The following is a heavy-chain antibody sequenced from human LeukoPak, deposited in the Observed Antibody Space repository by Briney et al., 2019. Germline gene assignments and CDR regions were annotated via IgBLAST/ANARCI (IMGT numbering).Heavy chain of an antibody. CDR3: AKGWFGELLPIDYYYGMDV. D-gene: IGHD3-10*01. V-gene: IGHV3-23*03. CDR2: IYSGGST. CDR1: GFTFSSYA. J-gene: IGHJ6*02. Sequence: GGSLRLSCAASGFTFSSYAMSWVRQAPGKGLEWVSVIYSGGSTYYADSVKGRFTISRDNSKNTLYLQMNSLRAEDTAVYYCAKGWFGELLPIDYYYGMDVWGQGTTVTVSS.